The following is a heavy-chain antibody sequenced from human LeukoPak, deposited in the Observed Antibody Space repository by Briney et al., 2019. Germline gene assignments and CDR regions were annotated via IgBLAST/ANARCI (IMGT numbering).Heavy chain of an antibody. Sequence: PGGSLRLSCAASGFTFSSSAMNWVRQAPGKGLEWVSSITGSGDKTYYPDSVKGRFTISRDNSKNTLYLQMNSLRAEDTAVYYCAKGYSYGMIDYWGQGTLVTVSS. CDR3: AKGYSYGMIDY. CDR1: GFTFSSSA. J-gene: IGHJ4*02. D-gene: IGHD5-18*01. CDR2: ITGSGDKT. V-gene: IGHV3-23*01.